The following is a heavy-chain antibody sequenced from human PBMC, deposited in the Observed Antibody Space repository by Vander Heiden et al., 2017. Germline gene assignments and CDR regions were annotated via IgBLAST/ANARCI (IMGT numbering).Heavy chain of an antibody. CDR2: ISSSSSYI. V-gene: IGHV3-21*01. CDR1: GFTFSSYS. D-gene: IGHD3-16*01. CDR3: ARGEIGITFGGVTD. Sequence: EVQLVESGGGLVKPGGSLRLSGAASGFTFSSYSMNWVRQAPGKGLEWVSSISSSSSYIYYADSVKGRFTISRDNAKNSLYLQMNSLRAEDAAVYYCARGEIGITFGGVTDWGQGTLVTVSS. J-gene: IGHJ4*02.